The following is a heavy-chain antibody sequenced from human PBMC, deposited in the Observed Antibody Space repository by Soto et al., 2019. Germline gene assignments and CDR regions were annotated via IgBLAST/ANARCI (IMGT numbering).Heavy chain of an antibody. CDR1: GFTVSSNY. J-gene: IGHJ2*01. CDR2: IYSGGST. CDR3: ARALSSGWSHGYFDL. V-gene: IGHV3-53*04. Sequence: EVQLVESGGGLVQPGGSLRLSCAASGFTVSSNYMSWVRQAPGKGLEWVSVIYSGGSTYYADSVKGRITISRHNSKNTRDRQMNSLRAEDTAVYYWARALSSGWSHGYFDLWGRGTLVTVSS. D-gene: IGHD6-19*01.